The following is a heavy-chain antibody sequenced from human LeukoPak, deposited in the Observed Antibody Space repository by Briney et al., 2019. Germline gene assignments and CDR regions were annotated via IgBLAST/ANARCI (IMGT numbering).Heavy chain of an antibody. Sequence: GGSLRLSCAASGFTFSSYWMSWVRQAPGKGLEWVANVKEGERYSVDSVKGRFTISRDNAKNSLYLQMNGLRAEDTAVYYCARSGGNNYHWALDIWGQGTMVTVSS. CDR3: ARSGGNNYHWALDI. J-gene: IGHJ3*02. CDR1: GFTFSSYW. CDR2: VKEGER. D-gene: IGHD1/OR15-1a*01. V-gene: IGHV3-7*01.